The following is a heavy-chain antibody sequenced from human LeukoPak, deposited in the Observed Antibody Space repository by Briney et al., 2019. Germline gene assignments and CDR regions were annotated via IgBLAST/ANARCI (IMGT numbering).Heavy chain of an antibody. CDR1: GFTFSDSY. D-gene: IGHD2-15*01. Sequence: GGSLRLSCAASGFTFSDSYMTWIRQAPGKGLEWVSYISSSGSTIYYADSVKGRFTISRDNAKNSLYLQMNSLRAEDTAVYYCARGRYCSGGSCYSFGYWGQGTLVTVSS. CDR2: ISSSGSTI. V-gene: IGHV3-11*04. CDR3: ARGRYCSGGSCYSFGY. J-gene: IGHJ4*02.